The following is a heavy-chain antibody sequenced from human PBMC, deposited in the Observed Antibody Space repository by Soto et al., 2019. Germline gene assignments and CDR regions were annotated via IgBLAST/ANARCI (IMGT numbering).Heavy chain of an antibody. J-gene: IGHJ4*02. CDR3: AKVGDPDSLVGYSYGPFDY. D-gene: IGHD5-18*01. V-gene: IGHV3-23*01. CDR2: ISGSGGST. Sequence: EVQLLESGGGLVQPGGSLRLSCAASGFTFSSYAMSWVRQAPGKGLEWVSAISGSGGSTYYADSVKGRFTISRDNSKNTLYLQMNSLRAEDTAVYYCAKVGDPDSLVGYSYGPFDYWGQGTLVTVSS. CDR1: GFTFSSYA.